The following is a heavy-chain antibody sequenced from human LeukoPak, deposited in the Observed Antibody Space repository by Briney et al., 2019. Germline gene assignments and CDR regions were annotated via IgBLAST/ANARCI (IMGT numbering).Heavy chain of an antibody. J-gene: IGHJ4*02. CDR3: ARGDCSGGSCYSDY. D-gene: IGHD2-15*01. V-gene: IGHV4-34*01. Sequence: SETLSLTCVVYGGSLSDYYWSWLRQPPGKGLEWIGYIYYDGSTNYNPSLKSRVTISVDTSKNQFSLKLTYVTAADTAVYYCARGDCSGGSCYSDYWGRGTLVTVSS. CDR1: GGSLSDYY. CDR2: IYYDGST.